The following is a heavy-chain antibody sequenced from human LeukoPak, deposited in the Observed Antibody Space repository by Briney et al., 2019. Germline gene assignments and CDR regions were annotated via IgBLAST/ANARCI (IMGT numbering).Heavy chain of an antibody. CDR3: AKDYYGSGSPLDS. V-gene: IGHV3-30*02. CDR1: GFTFSSYG. D-gene: IGHD3-10*01. Sequence: PGGSLRLSCAASGFTFSSYGMHWVRQAPGKGLEWVAFIRYDGSNKYYADSVKGRFTISRDNSKNTLYLQMNSLRTEDTAVYWCAKDYYGSGSPLDSWGQGTLVTVSS. CDR2: IRYDGSNK. J-gene: IGHJ4*02.